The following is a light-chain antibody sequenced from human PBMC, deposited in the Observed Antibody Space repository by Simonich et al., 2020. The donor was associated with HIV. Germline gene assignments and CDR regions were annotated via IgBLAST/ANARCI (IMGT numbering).Light chain of an antibody. V-gene: IGLV2-14*03. CDR2: DVS. CDR3: SSYTTSNTWV. Sequence: QSALTQPASVSGSPGQSITISCTGTSSDVGVYNYVSWYQQHPGQAPKLMISDVSHRPSGVSNRFSGSKSGNTASLTISGLQAEDEADYYCSSYTTSNTWVFGGGTKLTVL. J-gene: IGLJ3*02. CDR1: SSDVGVYNY.